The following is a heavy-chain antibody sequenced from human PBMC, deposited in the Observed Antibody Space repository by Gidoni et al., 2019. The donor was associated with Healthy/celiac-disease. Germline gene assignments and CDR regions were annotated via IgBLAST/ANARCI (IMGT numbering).Heavy chain of an antibody. D-gene: IGHD6-13*01. J-gene: IGHJ6*02. Sequence: QVQLVESGGGVVQPGRSLRLSCAASGFTFSSYGMHWVRQATGKGLEWVAVISYDGSNKYYADSVKGRFTISRDNSKNTLYLQMNSLRAEDTAVYYCAKDWLAAAGCGMDVWGQGTTVTVSS. CDR2: ISYDGSNK. CDR3: AKDWLAAAGCGMDV. CDR1: GFTFSSYG. V-gene: IGHV3-30*18.